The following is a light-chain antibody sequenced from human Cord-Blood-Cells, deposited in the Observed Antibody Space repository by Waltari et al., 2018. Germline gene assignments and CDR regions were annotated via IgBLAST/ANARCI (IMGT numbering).Light chain of an antibody. V-gene: IGKV1-8*01. CDR1: QGISSY. CDR3: QQYYSYPPYT. Sequence: AIRITQSPSSLSASTGDRVTITCRASQGISSYLAWYQQKPGKAPKLLIYAASTLQSGVPSRFSGSGSWTDFTLTISCLQSEDFATYYCQQYYSYPPYTFGQGTKLEIK. CDR2: AAS. J-gene: IGKJ2*01.